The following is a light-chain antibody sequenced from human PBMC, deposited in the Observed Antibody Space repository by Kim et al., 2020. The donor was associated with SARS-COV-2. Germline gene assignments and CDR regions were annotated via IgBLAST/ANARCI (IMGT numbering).Light chain of an antibody. Sequence: APGQTARITCGGDNIGDYRVHWYQQKPGQAPLLVIYYDTDRPSGIPERFSGSNSGTTVTLTISSVEAGDEADYYGQVWHTGGDRVVFGGGTQLTVL. CDR1: NIGDYR. CDR2: YDT. J-gene: IGLJ2*01. V-gene: IGLV3-21*01. CDR3: QVWHTGGDRVV.